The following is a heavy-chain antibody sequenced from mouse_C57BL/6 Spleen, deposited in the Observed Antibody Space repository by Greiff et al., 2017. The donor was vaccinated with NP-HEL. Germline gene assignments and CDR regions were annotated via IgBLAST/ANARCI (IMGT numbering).Heavy chain of an antibody. CDR1: GYTFTSYW. D-gene: IGHD1-1*01. Sequence: QVQLQQPGAELVRPGTSVKLSCKASGYTFTSYWMHWVKQRPGQGLEWIGVIDPSDSYTNYNQKFKGKATLTVDTYSSTAYMQLSSLTSEDSAVYYCARCYGSPRDYFDYWGQGTTLTVSS. CDR2: IDPSDSYT. J-gene: IGHJ2*01. CDR3: ARCYGSPRDYFDY. V-gene: IGHV1-59*01.